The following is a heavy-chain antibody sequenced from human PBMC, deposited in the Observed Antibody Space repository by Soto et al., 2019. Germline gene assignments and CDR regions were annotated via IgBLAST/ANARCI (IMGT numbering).Heavy chain of an antibody. CDR1: GFTFSSYA. D-gene: IGHD6-13*01. CDR2: ISGSGGRT. Sequence: EVQLLESGGGLVQPGGSLRLSCAASGFTFSSYAMSWVRQAPGKGLEWVSAISGSGGRTYYADSVKGRFTISRDNSKNTLYLQMNSLRAEDTAVYYCAKVGFSSSSTFDYWGQGTLVTVSS. CDR3: AKVGFSSSSTFDY. V-gene: IGHV3-23*01. J-gene: IGHJ4*02.